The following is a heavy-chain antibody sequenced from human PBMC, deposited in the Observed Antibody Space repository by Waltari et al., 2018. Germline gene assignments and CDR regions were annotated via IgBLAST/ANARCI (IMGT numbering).Heavy chain of an antibody. CDR2: IYFTGST. CDR1: GTSVPTTNSF. CDR3: ARGIWQQLAHFDS. Sequence: QLHLQLSGPGLVKPSETLSLTSAVSGTSVPTTNSFWGWIRQPPGKGLERIGRIYFTGSTDYNPSLKSRVTISIDTSTNQFSLNLRSVTAAGTAVYYCARGIWQQLAHFDSWGQGTLVTVSS. D-gene: IGHD6-13*01. J-gene: IGHJ4*02. V-gene: IGHV4-39*01.